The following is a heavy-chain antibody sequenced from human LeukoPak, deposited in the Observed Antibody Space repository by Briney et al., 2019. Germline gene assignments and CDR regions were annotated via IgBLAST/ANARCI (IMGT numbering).Heavy chain of an antibody. CDR1: GFSFSNYP. CDR2: ISGNGGNT. J-gene: IGHJ2*01. Sequence: GGSLRLSCTLSGFSFSNYPMHGVREAPGGGLEYVSGISGNGGNTYYANSVKGRFTISRDNYKHTLYLQMGSLRAEDMAEYYCARSKRWLEHYWHCDLWGRGTVVSVSS. V-gene: IGHV3-64*01. D-gene: IGHD5-24*01. CDR3: ARSKRWLEHYWHCDL.